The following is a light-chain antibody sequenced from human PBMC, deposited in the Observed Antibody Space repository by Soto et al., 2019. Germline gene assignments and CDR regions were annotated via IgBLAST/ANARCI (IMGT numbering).Light chain of an antibody. V-gene: IGKV3-15*01. CDR2: DTY. Sequence: EIVLTQSPAALSVSPGERATLSCWASQSVGTTLNWYQQKPGQAPILLIYDTYIRATGIPARFSGSGSGTEFTLTIASLQSEDFGVYYCQRFNRWPLAFGGGTKVEI. CDR1: QSVGTT. J-gene: IGKJ4*01. CDR3: QRFNRWPLA.